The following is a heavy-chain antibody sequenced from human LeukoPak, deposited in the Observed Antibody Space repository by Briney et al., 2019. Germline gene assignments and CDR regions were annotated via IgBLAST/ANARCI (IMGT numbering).Heavy chain of an antibody. CDR1: GGSVSSGSYY. J-gene: IGHJ5*02. CDR2: IYYSGST. Sequence: SETLSLTCTVSGGSVSSGSYYWSWIRQPPGTGLEWIGYIYYSGSTNYNPSLKSRVTISVDTSKNQFSLKLSSVTAADTAVYYCATGITVTTGGFDPWGQGTLVTVSS. V-gene: IGHV4-61*01. CDR3: ATGITVTTGGFDP. D-gene: IGHD4-17*01.